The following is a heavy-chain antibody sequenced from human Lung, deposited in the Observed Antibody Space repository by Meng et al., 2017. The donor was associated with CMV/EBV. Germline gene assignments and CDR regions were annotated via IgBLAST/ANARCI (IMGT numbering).Heavy chain of an antibody. D-gene: IGHD6-13*01. V-gene: IGHV3-30-3*01. J-gene: IGHJ5*02. Sequence: GGSXRLXXEASAFTFNNYAMHWVRQAPGKGLEWVAVISYDGFNKYYADSVNGRFTISRDNSKNTLYLQMNSLRAEDAAVYYCARDLLSSSSWSPPLSFDPWGQGTLVXVSS. CDR1: AFTFNNYA. CDR2: ISYDGFNK. CDR3: ARDLLSSSSWSPPLSFDP.